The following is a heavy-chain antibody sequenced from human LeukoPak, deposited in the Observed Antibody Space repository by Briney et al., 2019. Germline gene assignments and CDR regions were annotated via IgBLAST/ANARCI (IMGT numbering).Heavy chain of an antibody. Sequence: GGSLRLSCAASGFIFSSYAMHWVRQAPGKGLEWVAVISYDGSNKYYADSVKGRFTISRDNSKNTLYLQMNSLRAEDTAVYYCARDQGGSYYYDSSGYFDYWGQGTLVTISS. CDR2: ISYDGSNK. CDR3: ARDQGGSYYYDSSGYFDY. D-gene: IGHD3-22*01. V-gene: IGHV3-30*04. CDR1: GFIFSSYA. J-gene: IGHJ4*02.